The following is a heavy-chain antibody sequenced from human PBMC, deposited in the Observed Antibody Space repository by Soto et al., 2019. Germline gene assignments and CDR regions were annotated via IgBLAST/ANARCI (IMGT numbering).Heavy chain of an antibody. J-gene: IGHJ6*03. CDR3: ARAAFYYYYYMDV. Sequence: GGSLRLSCAASGFTFSSYSMNWVRQAPGKGLEWVSSISSISSYIYYADSVKGRFTISRDNAKNSLYLQMNSLRAEDTAVYYCARAAFYYYYYMDVWGKGTTVTVSS. CDR1: GFTFSSYS. CDR2: ISSISSYI. V-gene: IGHV3-21*01.